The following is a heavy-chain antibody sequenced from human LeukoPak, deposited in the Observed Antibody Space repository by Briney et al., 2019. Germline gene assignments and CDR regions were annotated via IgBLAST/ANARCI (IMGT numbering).Heavy chain of an antibody. Sequence: SETLSLTCTVSGNSFGDYYWSWIRQPAGKGLEWIGRIYTSGSTYYNPSLKSRVTISVDTSKNQFSLKLSSVTAADTAVYYCARETSQKGAHYMDVWGKGTTVTISS. CDR2: IYTSGST. V-gene: IGHV4-4*07. CDR3: ARETSQKGAHYMDV. D-gene: IGHD3-16*01. CDR1: GNSFGDYY. J-gene: IGHJ6*03.